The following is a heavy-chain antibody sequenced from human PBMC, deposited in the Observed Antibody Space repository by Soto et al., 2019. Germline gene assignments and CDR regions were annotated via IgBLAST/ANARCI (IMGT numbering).Heavy chain of an antibody. Sequence: PSEIRSLPCRVSGFSIGRHFWNWLRQAPGKGPELVGYIYHTVNTNYKPARESRVTISMDTSENPLSIQLSSVSAADTAVYYCARFQDTVVSALDIWGQGTVVT. J-gene: IGHJ3*02. CDR2: IYHTVNT. D-gene: IGHD2-15*01. CDR1: GFSIGRHF. CDR3: ARFQDTVVSALDI. V-gene: IGHV4-59*11.